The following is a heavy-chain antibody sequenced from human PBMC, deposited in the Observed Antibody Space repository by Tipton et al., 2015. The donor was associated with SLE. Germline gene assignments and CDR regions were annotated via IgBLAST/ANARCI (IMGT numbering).Heavy chain of an antibody. CDR3: ARDPRDGYIYDAFDI. CDR2: IFYSGSS. D-gene: IGHD5-24*01. J-gene: IGHJ3*02. Sequence: TLSLTCTVSGGSISSGDYYWSWIRQPPGKGLEWIGYIFYSGSSNYNPSLKSRVTISVDTSKNQFSLKLSSVTAADTAVYYCARDPRDGYIYDAFDIWGQGTMVTVSS. V-gene: IGHV4-61*08. CDR1: GGSISSGDYY.